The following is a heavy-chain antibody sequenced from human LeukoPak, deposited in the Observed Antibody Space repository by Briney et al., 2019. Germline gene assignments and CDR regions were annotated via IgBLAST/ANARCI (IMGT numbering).Heavy chain of an antibody. CDR1: GYSFTSYW. CDR2: IYPGDSDT. Sequence: GESLKISCKGSGYSFTSYWIDWVRQMPGKGLELMGIIYPGDSDTRYSPSFQGQVTISADKSISTAYLQWSSLKASDTAMYYCASPVPWGSGSYTLNYWGQGALVTVSS. J-gene: IGHJ4*02. CDR3: ASPVPWGSGSYTLNY. V-gene: IGHV5-51*01. D-gene: IGHD3-10*01.